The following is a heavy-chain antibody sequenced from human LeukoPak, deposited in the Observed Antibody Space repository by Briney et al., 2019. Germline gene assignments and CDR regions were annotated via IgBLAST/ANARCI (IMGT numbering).Heavy chain of an antibody. V-gene: IGHV4-39*01. CDR3: ARHPDDYYDSSGYPH. Sequence: PSETLSLTCTVSGGSISSSSYYWGWIRQPPGKGLEWIGSIYYSGSTYYNPSLKSRVTISVDTSKNQFSLKLSSVTAADTAVYYCARHPDDYYDSSGYPHWGQGTLVTVSS. CDR1: GGSISSSSYY. J-gene: IGHJ4*02. CDR2: IYYSGST. D-gene: IGHD3-22*01.